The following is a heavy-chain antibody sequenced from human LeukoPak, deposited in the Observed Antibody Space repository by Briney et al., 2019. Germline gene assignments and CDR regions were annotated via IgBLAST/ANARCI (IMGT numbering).Heavy chain of an antibody. CDR1: GFTFSDYD. J-gene: IGHJ3*02. V-gene: IGHV3-21*01. D-gene: IGHD3-22*01. Sequence: GGSLRLSCAASGFTFSDYDMNWVRQAPGKGLEWVSSISSSSIYVSYADSVKGRFTISRDNSKNTLYLQMNSLRAEDTAVYYCARDYYDSSGQLHAGAHAFDIWGQGTMVTVSS. CDR3: ARDYYDSSGQLHAGAHAFDI. CDR2: ISSSSIYV.